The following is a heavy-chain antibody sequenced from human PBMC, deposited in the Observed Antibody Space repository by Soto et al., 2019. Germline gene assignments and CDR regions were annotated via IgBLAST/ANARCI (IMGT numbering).Heavy chain of an antibody. V-gene: IGHV3-9*01. CDR1: GFTFGDYA. D-gene: IGHD3-16*01. CDR3: AKDRRYYEPNHYMDV. Sequence: GGSLRLSCVASGFTFGDYAMHWVRQAPGEGLEWVSSIDWISGKIDYADSVKGRFTISRDNAKYSLYLQMNSLRPEDTALYYCAKDRRYYEPNHYMDVWGKGTTVTVSS. CDR2: IDWISGKI. J-gene: IGHJ6*03.